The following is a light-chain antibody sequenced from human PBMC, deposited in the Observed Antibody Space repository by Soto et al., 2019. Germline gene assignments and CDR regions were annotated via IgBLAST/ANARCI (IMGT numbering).Light chain of an antibody. CDR2: GIS. Sequence: EIVMTQSPATLSVSPGERATLSCRASQSVNSNYLAWYQQKPSQAPRLLIYGISKRATDIPDRFSGSGSGTEFTLTIISLQPEDFATYYCQQHGQWPITFGQGTRLEIK. V-gene: IGKV3D-15*01. J-gene: IGKJ5*01. CDR1: QSVNSN. CDR3: QQHGQWPIT.